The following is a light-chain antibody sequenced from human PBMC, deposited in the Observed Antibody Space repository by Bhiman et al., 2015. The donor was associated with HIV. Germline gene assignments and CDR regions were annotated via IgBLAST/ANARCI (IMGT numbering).Light chain of an antibody. Sequence: QSVLTQPPSVSAAPGQKVIISCSGSSSNIGKNYVAWYQQLPGTAPKLLVYENTNRPSGIPDRISGSKSGTSATLGITGLQTGDEADYYCGTWDSSLSAGVFGGGTKLTVL. J-gene: IGLJ3*02. CDR1: SSNIGKNY. V-gene: IGLV1-51*02. CDR3: GTWDSSLSAGV. CDR2: ENT.